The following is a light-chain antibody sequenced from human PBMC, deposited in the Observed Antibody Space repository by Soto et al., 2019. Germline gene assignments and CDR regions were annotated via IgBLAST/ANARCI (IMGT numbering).Light chain of an antibody. CDR2: DVS. CDR3: SSHTSSRTYV. CDR1: RNDIGGYNY. V-gene: IGLV2-14*01. Sequence: QSALTQPASVSGSPGQSITISCSGTRNDIGGYNYVAWYQQHPGKAPRLIIYDVSSRPSGLSNRFSGSKSGNTASLTISGLQAEDEADYYCSSHTSSRTYVFGTGTKVTVL. J-gene: IGLJ1*01.